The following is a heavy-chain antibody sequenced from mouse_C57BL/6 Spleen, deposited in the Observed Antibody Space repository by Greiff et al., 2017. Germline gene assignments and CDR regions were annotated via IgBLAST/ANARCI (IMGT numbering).Heavy chain of an antibody. CDR1: GYTFTGYW. J-gene: IGHJ4*01. V-gene: IGHV1-9*01. CDR3: ARKALDYYAMDF. CDR2: ILPGSGST. Sequence: QVQLQQSGAELMKPGASVKLSCKATGYTFTGYWIEWVKQRPGHGLEWIGEILPGSGSTNYNEKFKGKATFPADTSSNTAYMHLRSLPTDDSAIDYCARKALDYYAMDFWGQGTSVTVSS.